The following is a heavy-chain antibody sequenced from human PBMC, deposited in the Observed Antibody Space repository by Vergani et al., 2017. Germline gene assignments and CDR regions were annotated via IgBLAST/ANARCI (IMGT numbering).Heavy chain of an antibody. Sequence: QVQLQQWGAGLLKPSETLSLTCAVYGGSFSGYYWSWIRQPPGKGLEWIGEINHSGSTNYNPSLKSRVTISVDTSKNQFSLRLSSVTAADTAVYYCARVYTFYDFWSGSFGGNWFDPWGQGTLVTVSS. D-gene: IGHD3-3*01. J-gene: IGHJ5*02. V-gene: IGHV4-34*01. CDR3: ARVYTFYDFWSGSFGGNWFDP. CDR1: GGSFSGYY. CDR2: INHSGST.